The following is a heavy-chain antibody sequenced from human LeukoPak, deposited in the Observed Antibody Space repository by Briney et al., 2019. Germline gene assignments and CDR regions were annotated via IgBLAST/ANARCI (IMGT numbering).Heavy chain of an antibody. Sequence: SETLSLTCTVSGGSISSYYWSWIRQPPGKGLEWIGYIYYTGNTNYNPSLKSRVTISVDTSKNQFSLKLTSVTAADTAVYYCARGKIRYWFDPWGQGTLVTVSS. CDR3: ARGKIRYWFDP. V-gene: IGHV4-59*01. CDR1: GGSISSYY. J-gene: IGHJ5*02. CDR2: IYYTGNT.